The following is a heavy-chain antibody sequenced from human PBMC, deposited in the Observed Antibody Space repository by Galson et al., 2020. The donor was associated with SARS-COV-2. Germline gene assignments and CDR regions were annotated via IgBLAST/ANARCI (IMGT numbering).Heavy chain of an antibody. CDR1: GYTSGTFRTYG. J-gene: IGHJ6*02. Sequence: GESLKISCKAPGYTSGTFRTYGFSWVRQVPGQGLEWLGWINPYNGHTSYIWWLQGRVTMTTDTSTSTAYMELRSLRSDDTAVYYCARGQATVTNFYFYGLGVWGQGTTVTVSS. CDR3: ARGQATVTNFYFYGLGV. V-gene: IGHV1-18*04. CDR2: INPYNGHT. D-gene: IGHD4-17*01.